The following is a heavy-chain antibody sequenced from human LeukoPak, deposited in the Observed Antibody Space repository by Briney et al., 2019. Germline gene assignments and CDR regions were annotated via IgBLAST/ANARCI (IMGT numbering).Heavy chain of an antibody. CDR2: IYSGGNT. D-gene: IGHD3-22*01. CDR1: GLTVSSNC. CDR3: ARRAGDYSHPYDY. V-gene: IGHV3-53*01. Sequence: GGSLRLSCAASGLTVSSNCMSWVRQAPGKGLEWVSFIYSGGNTYYADSVKGRFTISRDNSKNTVHLQMNSLRAEDTAMYYRARRAGDYSHPYDYWGQGTLVTVSS. J-gene: IGHJ4*02.